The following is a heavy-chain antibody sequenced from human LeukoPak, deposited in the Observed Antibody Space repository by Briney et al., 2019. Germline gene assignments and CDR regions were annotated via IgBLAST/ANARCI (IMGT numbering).Heavy chain of an antibody. Sequence: GGSLRLSCAASGFTFSSYAMSWVRQAPGKGLEWVSAISGSGGSTYYADSVKGRFIISRDNAKNSLYLQMTVLRADDTAVYYCATQPPFLMDAWGQGATVTVSS. CDR2: ISGSGGST. CDR3: ATQPPFLMDA. V-gene: IGHV3-23*01. D-gene: IGHD2-2*01. J-gene: IGHJ6*02. CDR1: GFTFSSYA.